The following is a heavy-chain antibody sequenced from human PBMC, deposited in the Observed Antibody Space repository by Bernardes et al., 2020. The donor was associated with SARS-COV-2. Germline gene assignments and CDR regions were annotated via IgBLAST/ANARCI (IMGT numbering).Heavy chain of an antibody. CDR1: GFTFRSHV. Sequence: GGSLRLSCAASGFTFRSHVMYWVRQAPGKGPEWVAAIQPSGGTTHYADSVRGRLIISRDNSRDTLYLQMDSLRGDDTAVYYCARIGVREGFDHWGQGTLVTVSS. J-gene: IGHJ1*01. D-gene: IGHD3-10*01. CDR2: IQPSGGTT. CDR3: ARIGVREGFDH. V-gene: IGHV3-23*01.